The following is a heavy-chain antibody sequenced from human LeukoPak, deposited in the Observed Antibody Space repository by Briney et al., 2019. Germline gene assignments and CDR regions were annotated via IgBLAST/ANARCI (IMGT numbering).Heavy chain of an antibody. CDR1: GGSISSSGYY. Sequence: SETLSLTCTVSGGSISSSGYYWGWIRQPPGKGLEWIGIMYYSGNSYYNPSLKSRVTISVDTSKNQFSLKLNSVTAADTAVYYCARHSNYYDSSGYVTPNSFYFWGQGTLVTVSS. V-gene: IGHV4-39*01. CDR2: MYYSGNS. CDR3: ARHSNYYDSSGYVTPNSFYF. D-gene: IGHD3-22*01. J-gene: IGHJ4*02.